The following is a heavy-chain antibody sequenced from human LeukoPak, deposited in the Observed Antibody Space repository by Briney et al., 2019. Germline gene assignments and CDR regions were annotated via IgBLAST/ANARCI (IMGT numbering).Heavy chain of an antibody. CDR1: GFTFSSYS. CDR2: ISSSSSYI. V-gene: IGHV3-21*01. Sequence: GGTLRLSCAASGFTFSSYSMKWVRQAPGKGLEWVSSISSSSSYIYYADSVKGRFTISRDNAKNSLYLQMNSLRAEDTAVYYCAKGGSSGYYLDYWGQGTLVTVSS. CDR3: AKGGSSGYYLDY. D-gene: IGHD3-22*01. J-gene: IGHJ4*02.